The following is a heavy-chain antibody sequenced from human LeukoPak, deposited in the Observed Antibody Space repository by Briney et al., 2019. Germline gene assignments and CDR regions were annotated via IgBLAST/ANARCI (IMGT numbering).Heavy chain of an antibody. CDR3: ARETWSDSSCYYYV. CDR2: IWYDGSNK. V-gene: IGHV3-33*01. Sequence: GGAVTVSRPPSGFTFSSYGMQGVGQAPAKGREGVAVIWYDGSNKYYADSVKSRFTISRDNSKNTLYLQMNSLRAEDTAVYYCARETWSDSSCYYYVWGQGTLVTVSS. J-gene: IGHJ4*02. CDR1: GFTFSSYG. D-gene: IGHD3-22*01.